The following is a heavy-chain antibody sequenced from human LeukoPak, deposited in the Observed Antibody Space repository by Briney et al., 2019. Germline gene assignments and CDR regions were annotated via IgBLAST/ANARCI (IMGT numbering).Heavy chain of an antibody. D-gene: IGHD3-22*01. CDR1: GFTFSSYS. J-gene: IGHJ5*02. V-gene: IGHV3-48*01. CDR2: ISSSSSTI. CDR3: ARVLHKRNYDSSDYYGS. Sequence: PGGSLRLSCAASGFTFSSYSMNWVRQAPGKGLEWISYISSSSSTIYYADSVKGRFTISRDNAKNSLNLQLNSLRAEDTAVYYCARVLHKRNYDSSDYYGSWGQGTLVTVSS.